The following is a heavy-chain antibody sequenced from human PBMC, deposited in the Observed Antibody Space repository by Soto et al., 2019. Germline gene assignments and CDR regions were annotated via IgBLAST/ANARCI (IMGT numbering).Heavy chain of an antibody. CDR1: GGSISSGGYY. Sequence: PSETLFLTCTVSGGSISSGGYYWSWIRQHPGKGLEWIGYIYYSGSTYYNPSLKSRVTISVDTSKNQFSLKLSSVTAADTAVYYCAGGEQQLVYYGMDVWGQGTTVTVSS. V-gene: IGHV4-31*03. CDR2: IYYSGST. CDR3: AGGEQQLVYYGMDV. D-gene: IGHD6-13*01. J-gene: IGHJ6*02.